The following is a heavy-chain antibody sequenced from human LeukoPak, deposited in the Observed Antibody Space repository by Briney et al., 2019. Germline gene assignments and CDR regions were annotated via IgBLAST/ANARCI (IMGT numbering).Heavy chain of an antibody. CDR3: AKEVVVVPAAIPDY. D-gene: IGHD2-2*02. CDR2: ISGSGGST. Sequence: ETLSLTCAVYGGSFNGYYCSWIRQAPGKGLEWVSAISGSGGSTYYADSVKGRFTISRDNSKNTLYLQMNSLRAEDTAVYYCAKEVVVVPAAIPDYWGQGTLVTVSS. J-gene: IGHJ4*02. V-gene: IGHV3-23*01. CDR1: GGSFNGYY.